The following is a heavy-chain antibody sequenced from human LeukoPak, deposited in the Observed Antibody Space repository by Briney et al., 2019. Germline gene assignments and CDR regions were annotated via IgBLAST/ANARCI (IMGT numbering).Heavy chain of an antibody. J-gene: IGHJ4*02. V-gene: IGHV3-9*01. Sequence: PGGSLRLSCAASRFTFDDYAMHWVRQAPGKGLEWVSGISWNSGSIGYADSVKGRFTISRDNAKNSLYLQMNSLRAEDTALYYCAKDGGGSGSYYYSYFDYWGQGTLVTVSS. CDR1: RFTFDDYA. D-gene: IGHD3-10*01. CDR2: ISWNSGSI. CDR3: AKDGGGSGSYYYSYFDY.